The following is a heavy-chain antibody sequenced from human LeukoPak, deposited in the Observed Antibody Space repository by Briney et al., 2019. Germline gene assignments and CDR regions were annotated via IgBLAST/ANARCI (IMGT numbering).Heavy chain of an antibody. CDR1: GYTFTGYY. Sequence: GASVKVSCKASGYTFTGYYMHWVRQAPGQGLEWMGWINPNSGGTNYAQKFQGRVTMTRDTSISTAYMELSRLRSDDTAVYYCARDPTMVRGVITLDYWGQGTLVTVSS. V-gene: IGHV1-2*02. D-gene: IGHD3-10*01. CDR3: ARDPTMVRGVITLDY. CDR2: INPNSGGT. J-gene: IGHJ4*02.